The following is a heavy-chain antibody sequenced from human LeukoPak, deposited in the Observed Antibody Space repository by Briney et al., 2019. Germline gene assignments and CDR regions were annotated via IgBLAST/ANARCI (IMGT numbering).Heavy chain of an antibody. CDR3: ARERATVTTVGLDY. CDR1: GYTFTDYY. D-gene: IGHD4-17*01. V-gene: IGHV1-2*02. Sequence: ASVKASCKASGYTFTDYYVHWVRQAPGQGPEWMGWINPNSSGTYYAQKFQGRVTMTRDTSISTAYMELSRLRSDDTAVYYCARERATVTTVGLDYWGQGTLVTVSS. J-gene: IGHJ4*02. CDR2: INPNSSGT.